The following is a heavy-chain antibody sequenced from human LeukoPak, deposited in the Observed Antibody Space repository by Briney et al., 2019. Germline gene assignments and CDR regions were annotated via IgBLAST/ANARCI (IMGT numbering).Heavy chain of an antibody. CDR1: GGSFSGYY. J-gene: IGHJ5*02. V-gene: IGHV4-34*01. D-gene: IGHD3-10*01. CDR3: ARHRGTYYYGSGSYTGSRVLPYNWFDP. CDR2: INHSGST. Sequence: SETLSLTCAVYGGSFSGYYWSWIRQPPGKGLEWIGEINHSGSTNYNPSLKSRVTISVDTSKNQFSLKLSSVTAADTAVYYCARHRGTYYYGSGSYTGSRVLPYNWFDPWGQGTLVTVSS.